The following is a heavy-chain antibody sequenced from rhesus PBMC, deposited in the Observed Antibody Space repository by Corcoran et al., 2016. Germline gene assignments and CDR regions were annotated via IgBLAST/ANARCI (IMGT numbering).Heavy chain of an antibody. J-gene: IGHJ4*01. CDR1: GYSFTGSW. CDR3: AKSDSGTIFDY. V-gene: IGHV5-43*01. Sequence: EVQLVQSGAVVKRPGESLRISCKTFGYSFTGSWFSWVRQMPGKGLEGMGSIYPGDSDTRYNPSFQGHVTISADKSISTTYLQWSSLKASDTATYYCAKSDSGTIFDYWGQGVLVTVSS. D-gene: IGHD6-25*01. CDR2: IYPGDSDT.